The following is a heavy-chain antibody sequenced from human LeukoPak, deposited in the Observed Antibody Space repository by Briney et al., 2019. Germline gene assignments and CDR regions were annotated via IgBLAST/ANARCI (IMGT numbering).Heavy chain of an antibody. CDR3: ASGPAAIDY. D-gene: IGHD2-2*01. J-gene: IGHJ4*02. CDR2: IYTSGSN. CDR1: VGSLSVYY. V-gene: IGHV4-4*07. Sequence: SETLSLTRNVSVGSLSVYYWTWIRQPAGKGLEWIGRIYTSGSNNYNPSLKRRVTISVDTSKNQFSLKLSSVTAADTAVYYCASGPAAIDYWGQGTLVTVSS.